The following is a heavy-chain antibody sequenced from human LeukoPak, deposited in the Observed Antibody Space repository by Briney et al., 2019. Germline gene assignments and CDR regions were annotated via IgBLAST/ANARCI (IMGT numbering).Heavy chain of an antibody. D-gene: IGHD5-18*01. CDR3: ARHSAMADPLGYYYYMDV. V-gene: IGHV4-34*01. CDR1: GGSFSGYY. CDR2: INHSGST. Sequence: SETLPLTCAVYGGSFSGYYWSWIRQPPGKGLEWIGEINHSGSTNYNPSLNSRVTISVDTSKNQFSLKLSSVTAADTAVYYCARHSAMADPLGYYYYMDVWGKGTTVTISS. J-gene: IGHJ6*03.